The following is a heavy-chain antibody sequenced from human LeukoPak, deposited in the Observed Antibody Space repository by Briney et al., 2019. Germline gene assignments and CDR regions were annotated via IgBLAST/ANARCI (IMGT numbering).Heavy chain of an antibody. CDR3: ARDLEGLERYFDY. D-gene: IGHD1-1*01. CDR2: INPNSGGT. J-gene: IGHJ4*02. Sequence: ASVKVSCKASGYTFIGYYMHWVRQAPGQGLEWMGWINPNSGGTNYAQKFQGRVTMTRDRSISTAYMEPSRLRSDDTAVYYCARDLEGLERYFDYWGQGTLVTVSP. V-gene: IGHV1-2*02. CDR1: GYTFIGYY.